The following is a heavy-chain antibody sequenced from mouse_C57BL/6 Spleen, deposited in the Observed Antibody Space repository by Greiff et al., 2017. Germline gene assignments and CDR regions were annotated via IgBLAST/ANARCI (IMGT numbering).Heavy chain of an antibody. J-gene: IGHJ4*01. CDR1: GYTFTSYW. D-gene: IGHD2-5*01. V-gene: IGHV1-61*01. CDR3: ARSYYSNYDAMDY. Sequence: VQLQQPGAELVRPGSSVKLSCKASGYTFTSYWMDWVKQRPGQGLEWIGNIYPSDSETHYNQKFKDKATLTVDKSSSTAYMQLSSLTSEDSAVYYCARSYYSNYDAMDYWGQGTSVTVSS. CDR2: IYPSDSET.